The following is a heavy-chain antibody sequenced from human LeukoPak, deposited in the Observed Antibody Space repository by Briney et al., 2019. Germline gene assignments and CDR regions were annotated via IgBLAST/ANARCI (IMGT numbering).Heavy chain of an antibody. J-gene: IGHJ5*01. D-gene: IGHD2-8*01. Sequence: SETLSLTCSVSGDSISNFYWNWIRQPPGKRLEWIGNIHYSGNSNYNPSLQSRVTISIETSRKQLFLKLSSVTAADTAVYYCALAPNSNWFDFWGQGTLVTVSS. V-gene: IGHV4-59*08. CDR3: ALAPNSNWFDF. CDR2: IHYSGNS. CDR1: GDSISNFY.